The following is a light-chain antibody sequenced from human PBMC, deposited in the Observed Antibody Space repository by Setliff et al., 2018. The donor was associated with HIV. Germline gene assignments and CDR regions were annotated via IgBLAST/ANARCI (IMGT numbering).Light chain of an antibody. CDR3: SSYTSSSTFV. J-gene: IGLJ1*01. V-gene: IGLV2-14*01. CDR1: SSDVAGYDY. CDR2: AVS. Sequence: QSALTQPASVSGSPGQSITFSCTGTSSDVAGYDYVSWYQQHPGKAPKLMIYAVSKRPSGVSNRFSGSKSGDTASLTISGLQAEDDADYYCSSYTSSSTFVFATGTKVTVL.